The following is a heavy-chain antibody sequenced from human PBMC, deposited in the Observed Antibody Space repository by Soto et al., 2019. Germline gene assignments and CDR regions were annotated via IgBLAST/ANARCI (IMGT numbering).Heavy chain of an antibody. CDR2: LNHSACT. J-gene: IGHJ4*02. CDR3: ARGFPMVASGSTIDY. D-gene: IGHD3-22*01. V-gene: IGHV4-34*01. Sequence: ETLSLTCDVYCKSFSGYYWSWIRHPPGKGLEWNGELNHSACTNYILSLKSRVTISVDTTRNQFSLKLSSVTAADAAVSYCARGFPMVASGSTIDYWGQGNLVT. CDR1: CKSFSGYY.